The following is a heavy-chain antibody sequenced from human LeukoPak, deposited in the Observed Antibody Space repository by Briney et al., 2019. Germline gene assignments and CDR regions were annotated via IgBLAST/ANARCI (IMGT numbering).Heavy chain of an antibody. D-gene: IGHD6-6*01. CDR3: ARGRPSYSSSSPLDYYYGMDV. J-gene: IGHJ6*02. Sequence: ASVKVSCKASGYTFTGYYMHWVRQAPGQGLEWMGWINPNSGGTNYAQKFQGWVTMTRDTSISTAYMELSRLRSDDTAVYYCARGRPSYSSSSPLDYYYGMDVWGQGTTVTVSS. CDR1: GYTFTGYY. V-gene: IGHV1-2*04. CDR2: INPNSGGT.